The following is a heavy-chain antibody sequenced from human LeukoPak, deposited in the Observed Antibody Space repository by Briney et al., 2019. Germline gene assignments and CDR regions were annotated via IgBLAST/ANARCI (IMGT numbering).Heavy chain of an antibody. J-gene: IGHJ4*02. D-gene: IGHD1-1*01. CDR2: IYYTGST. V-gene: IGHV4-39*01. CDR1: DCTITSNTYY. CDR3: ARLLGGTTNGYFDY. Sequence: PSETLSLTCTASDCTITSNTYYWVWIRQPPGKGLESIGSIYYTGSTYNNPSLKGRVTTAVDTSKIRFSLKLSSVTAADTAVYYCARLLGGTTNGYFDYWGQGNLLTVSS.